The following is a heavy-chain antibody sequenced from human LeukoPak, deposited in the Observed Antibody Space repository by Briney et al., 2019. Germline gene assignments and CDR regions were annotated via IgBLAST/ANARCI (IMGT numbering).Heavy chain of an antibody. V-gene: IGHV3-66*01. J-gene: IGHJ4*02. CDR1: GLTVNSNY. CDR2: FYNGINT. Sequence: GGSLRLSCAATGLTVNSNYMSWVRQAPGKGLEWVSVFYNGINTYYADSVKGRFTTSRDNSKNTLYLQMSSLRVEDTAVYFCARVGSGNTYGYGDYWGQGTLVTVSS. CDR3: ARVGSGNTYGYGDY. D-gene: IGHD5-18*01.